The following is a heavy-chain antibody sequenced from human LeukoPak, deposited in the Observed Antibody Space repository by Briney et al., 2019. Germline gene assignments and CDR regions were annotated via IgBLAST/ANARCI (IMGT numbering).Heavy chain of an antibody. V-gene: IGHV4-4*07. Sequence: SETLSLTCTVSGGSISSYYWSWIRQPAGKGLECIGRIYTSGSTNYNPSLKSRVTMSVDTSKNQFSLKLSSVTAADTAVYYCARVQAVAGYNWFDPWGQGTLVTVSS. CDR3: ARVQAVAGYNWFDP. CDR1: GGSISSYY. D-gene: IGHD6-19*01. J-gene: IGHJ5*02. CDR2: IYTSGST.